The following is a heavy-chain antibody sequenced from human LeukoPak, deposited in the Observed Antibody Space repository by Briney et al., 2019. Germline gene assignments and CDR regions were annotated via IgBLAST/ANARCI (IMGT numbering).Heavy chain of an antibody. D-gene: IGHD6-19*01. CDR1: GFTFSNYA. CDR3: ARAAVPAAPLDY. Sequence: GGSLRLSCAASGFTFSNYAMSWVRQAPGKGPDWVSAFSGSGGSTYYADSVKGRFTISRDNSKNTLSLQMNSLRAEDTAVYYCARAAVPAAPLDYWGQGTLVTVSS. J-gene: IGHJ4*02. CDR2: FSGSGGST. V-gene: IGHV3-23*01.